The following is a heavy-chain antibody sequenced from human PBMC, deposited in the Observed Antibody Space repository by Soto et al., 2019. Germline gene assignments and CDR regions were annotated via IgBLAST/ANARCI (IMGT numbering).Heavy chain of an antibody. CDR1: GFTFNSYW. J-gene: IGHJ4*02. CDR3: VRDSHVEY. Sequence: EVQLVESGGGLVQPGGSLRLSCAASGFTFNSYWMQWVRQAPGKGLEWVSRIDGDEDSTTNYADSVKGRFTISRDNVKNKLYLQMNSLRAEDTAVYDCVRDSHVEYWGQGTLVTVSS. V-gene: IGHV3-74*01. CDR2: IDGDEDSTT.